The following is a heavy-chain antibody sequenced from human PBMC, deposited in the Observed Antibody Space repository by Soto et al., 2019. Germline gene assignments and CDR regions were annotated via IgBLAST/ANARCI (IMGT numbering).Heavy chain of an antibody. CDR2: ISSGGTTI. CDR3: PRCYGDYERDDY. CDR1: GFTFSSYS. Sequence: GGSLRLSCAASGFTFSSYSMNWVDQAPGKGLEWVSYISSGGTTIYYADSVKGRFTVSRDNAKNSLFLQMNSLRDEDTAVYYCPRCYGDYERDDYLGQGTLVTVSS. V-gene: IGHV3-48*02. D-gene: IGHD4-17*01. J-gene: IGHJ4*02.